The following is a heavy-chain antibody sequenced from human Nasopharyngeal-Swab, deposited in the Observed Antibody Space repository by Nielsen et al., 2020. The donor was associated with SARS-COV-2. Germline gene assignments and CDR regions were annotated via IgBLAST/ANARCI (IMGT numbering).Heavy chain of an antibody. J-gene: IGHJ4*02. V-gene: IGHV3-23*01. Sequence: GESLKISCAASGSTFSNYAMSWVRRAPGKGLEWLSSIRGGGARTTYADSAKGRFTISRDNPKNTLYLQMSSLRVEDTAVYYCAAPGTRCSGDKCDMWVFDYWGQGTQVTVSS. CDR3: AAPGTRCSGDKCDMWVFDY. D-gene: IGHD2-15*01. CDR1: GSTFSNYA. CDR2: IRGGGART.